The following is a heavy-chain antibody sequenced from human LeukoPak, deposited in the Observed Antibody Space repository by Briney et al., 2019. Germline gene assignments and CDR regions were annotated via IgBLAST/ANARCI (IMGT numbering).Heavy chain of an antibody. V-gene: IGHV4-31*03. D-gene: IGHD3-16*01. CDR3: ARDGGILYFDY. CDR1: GGSISSGGYY. Sequence: SETLSLTCTVSGGSISSGGYYWSWIRQHPGKGLEWIGYIYYSGSTYYNPSLKSRVTISVDTSKNQCSLKLGPVTAADTAVYYCARDGGILYFDYWGQGTLVTVSS. CDR2: IYYSGST. J-gene: IGHJ4*02.